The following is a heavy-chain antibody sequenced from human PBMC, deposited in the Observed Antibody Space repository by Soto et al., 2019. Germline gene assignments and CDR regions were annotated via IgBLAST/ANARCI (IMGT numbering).Heavy chain of an antibody. CDR1: GFTFSSYS. V-gene: IGHV3-48*02. J-gene: IGHJ4*02. CDR2: ISTSSSTI. CDR3: ARDKANSYGYSLDY. Sequence: GGSLRLSCAASGFTFSSYSMNWVRQAPGKGLEWVSYISTSSSTIYYADSVKGRFTISRDNAKNSLYLQMNSLRDEDTAVYYCARDKANSYGYSLDYWGQGTLVTVSS. D-gene: IGHD5-18*01.